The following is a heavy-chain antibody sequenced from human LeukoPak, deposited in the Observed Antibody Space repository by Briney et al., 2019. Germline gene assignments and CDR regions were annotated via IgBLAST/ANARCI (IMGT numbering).Heavy chain of an antibody. J-gene: IGHJ4*02. Sequence: ASVKVSCKASGYTFTGYYMHWVRQAPGQGLEWMGWISANSGNTGYAQKFQGRVTMTRNTSISTAYMELSSLRSEDTAVYYCARGGHYYDSSGYHHWGRGTLVTVSS. D-gene: IGHD3-22*01. CDR3: ARGGHYYDSSGYHH. V-gene: IGHV1-8*02. CDR2: ISANSGNT. CDR1: GYTFTGYY.